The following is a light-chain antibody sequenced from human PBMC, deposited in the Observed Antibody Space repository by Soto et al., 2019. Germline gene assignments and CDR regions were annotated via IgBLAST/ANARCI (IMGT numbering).Light chain of an antibody. J-gene: IGLJ2*01. V-gene: IGLV2-23*02. CDR3: CSYAGSYTWI. Sequence: QSALTQPASVPGSPGQSITISCTGSSSDVGSYNLVSWYQQHPGKAPKLMIYEVSKRPSGVSNRFSGSKSGNTASLTISGLQAEDEADYYCCSYAGSYTWIFGGGTKVTVL. CDR2: EVS. CDR1: SSDVGSYNL.